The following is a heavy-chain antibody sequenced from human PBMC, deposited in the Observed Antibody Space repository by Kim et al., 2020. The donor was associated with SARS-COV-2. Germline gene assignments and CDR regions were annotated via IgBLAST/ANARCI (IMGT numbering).Heavy chain of an antibody. D-gene: IGHD6-19*01. Sequence: SETLSLTCTVSGGSISSSSYYWGWIRQPPGKGLEWIGSIYYSGSTYYNPSLKSRVTISVDTSKNQFSLKLSSVTAADTAVYYCARPSHAVAGTNWFDPWGQGTLVTVSS. J-gene: IGHJ5*02. V-gene: IGHV4-39*01. CDR2: IYYSGST. CDR3: ARPSHAVAGTNWFDP. CDR1: GGSISSSSYY.